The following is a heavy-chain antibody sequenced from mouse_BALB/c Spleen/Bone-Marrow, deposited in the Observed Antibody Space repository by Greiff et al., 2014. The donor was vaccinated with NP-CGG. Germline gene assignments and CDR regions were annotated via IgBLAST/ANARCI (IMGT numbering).Heavy chain of an antibody. Sequence: QVPLQQSGPELARAGGSVKIFCKGSGYTFTDYSMHWGEESHAKSLEWIGVITTYSANAKYNQKFKGKATMTVDKSSSTAYLELARLTSEDSDIYYCARGGTGPFPYWGQGTLVTVSA. CDR3: ARGGTGPFPY. V-gene: IGHV1-67*01. CDR1: GYTFTDYS. J-gene: IGHJ3*01. CDR2: ITTYSANA. D-gene: IGHD3-3*01.